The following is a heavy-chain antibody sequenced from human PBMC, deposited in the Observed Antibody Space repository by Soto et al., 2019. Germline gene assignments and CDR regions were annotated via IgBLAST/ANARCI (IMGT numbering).Heavy chain of an antibody. J-gene: IGHJ3*02. D-gene: IGHD3-16*01. CDR2: SRADNSHP. Sequence: QVRLLQSGPEVKKPGASVKVSCRAFGYRFTEFGISWVRQAPGQGLEWVGWSRADNSHPNYAKSLQGRVNVTTDTPSNTADMELPSLTSADTAVYYCARAADRFDFVWGRKDAVDIGGQGTLVFVSS. CDR1: GYRFTEFG. V-gene: IGHV1-18*01. CDR3: ARAADRFDFVWGRKDAVDI.